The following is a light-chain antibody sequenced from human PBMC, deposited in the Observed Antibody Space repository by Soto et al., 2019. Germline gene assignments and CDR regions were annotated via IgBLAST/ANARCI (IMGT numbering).Light chain of an antibody. V-gene: IGKV3-20*01. CDR2: GAS. Sequence: EIVLTQAPGTLSLSPGATATLSCRASQSVSSNYLAWFPQKSGQAPRLLMYGASSRATGIPDSFSGSGSGTYCPITITRLEPEDFSVYYCHHYGKSPIYTVGPGTKVAFK. CDR3: HHYGKSPIYT. CDR1: QSVSSNY. J-gene: IGKJ3*01.